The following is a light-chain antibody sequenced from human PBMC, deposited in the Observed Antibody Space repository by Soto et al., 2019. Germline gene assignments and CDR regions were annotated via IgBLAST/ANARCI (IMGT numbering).Light chain of an antibody. CDR2: GTS. V-gene: IGKV3-20*01. CDR1: QSVSNNY. J-gene: IGKJ1*01. CDR3: QQYGSSGT. Sequence: EIVLTQSPGTLSLSPGERATLSCRASQSVSNNYLAWYQQKPRQAPRLLIYGTSNRATGVPDRFSGSGSGTDFTLSIRRLETEDFAVYYCQQYGSSGTFGQGTKVEIK.